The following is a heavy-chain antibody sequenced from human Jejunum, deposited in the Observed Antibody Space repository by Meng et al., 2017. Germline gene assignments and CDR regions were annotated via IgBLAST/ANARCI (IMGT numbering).Heavy chain of an antibody. J-gene: IGHJ4*02. V-gene: IGHV3-23*01. D-gene: IGHD2-21*01. CDR2: ISPRGGPT. CDR3: AKSDVVVWVDGLGVY. Sequence: GGSLRLSCEASGFTFSDYVMSWVRQAPGKGLEWVLSISPRGGPTYYADSVKGRFTISRDDSKNTLHLQMNILRVEDTAVYYCAKSDVVVWVDGLGVYWGQGTLVTVSS. CDR1: GFTFSDYV.